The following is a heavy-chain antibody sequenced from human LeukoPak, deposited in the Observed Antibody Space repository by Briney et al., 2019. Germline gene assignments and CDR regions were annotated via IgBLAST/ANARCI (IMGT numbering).Heavy chain of an antibody. CDR1: GFTFSNYA. Sequence: PGGSLRLSCAASGFTFSNYAMHWVRQAPGKGLEWVAATSHDEGNKYYADSVKGRFTISRDNSRNTLYLEVNSLRTDDTAVYYCARGPGLAMGKGYFDYCRQGTLVTVSS. CDR3: ARGPGLAMGKGYFDY. D-gene: IGHD5-18*01. V-gene: IGHV3-30-3*01. CDR2: TSHDEGNK. J-gene: IGHJ4*02.